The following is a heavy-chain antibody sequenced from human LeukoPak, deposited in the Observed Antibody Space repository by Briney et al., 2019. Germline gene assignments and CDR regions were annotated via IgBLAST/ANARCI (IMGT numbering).Heavy chain of an antibody. V-gene: IGHV3-74*03. CDR2: INTDGSIT. D-gene: IGHD1-14*01. J-gene: IGHJ5*02. CDR1: GFTFNNYW. Sequence: GGSLRLSCAAPGFTFNNYWMHSVRPAPGKGLVWVSRINTDGSITTSADSVEGRFSGSRDNAKNTLYLQMNSLRVEDTGVYYCARGYSRSWFDPWGQGTLVTVSS. CDR3: ARGYSRSWFDP.